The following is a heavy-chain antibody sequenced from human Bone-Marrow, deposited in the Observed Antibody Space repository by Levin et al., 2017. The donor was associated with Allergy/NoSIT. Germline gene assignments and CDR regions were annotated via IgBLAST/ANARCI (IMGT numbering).Heavy chain of an antibody. Sequence: ASVKVSCKASGGTFSIYAITWVRQAPGQGLEWMGGIIPIFGTTHYAQKFQGRVTISADESTSTVYMEVRSLRFEDTAVYYCASGSVVLNFYFYMDVWGKGTTVTVSS. J-gene: IGHJ6*03. CDR2: IIPIFGTT. V-gene: IGHV1-69*13. D-gene: IGHD2-8*02. CDR3: ASGSVVLNFYFYMDV. CDR1: GGTFSIYA.